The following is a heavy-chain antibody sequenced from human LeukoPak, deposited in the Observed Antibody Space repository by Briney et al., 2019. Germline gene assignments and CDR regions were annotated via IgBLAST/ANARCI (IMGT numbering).Heavy chain of an antibody. Sequence: PSETLSLTCTVSGGSISSGGYYWSWIRQHPGKGLEWIGYIYYSGSTYYNPSLKSRVTVSVDTSKNQFSLKLSSVTAADTAVYYCARVVPYGGNSDYWGQGTLVTVSS. V-gene: IGHV4-31*03. CDR2: IYYSGST. D-gene: IGHD4-23*01. J-gene: IGHJ4*02. CDR1: GGSISSGGYY. CDR3: ARVVPYGGNSDY.